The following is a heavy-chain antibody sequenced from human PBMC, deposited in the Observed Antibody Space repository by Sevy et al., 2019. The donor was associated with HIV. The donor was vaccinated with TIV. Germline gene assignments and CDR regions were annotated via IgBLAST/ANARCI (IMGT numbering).Heavy chain of an antibody. D-gene: IGHD2-2*01. CDR2: LSFGCGKI. Sequence: GGSLRLSCATSGFPFNIYSMSWVRQAPGKGLEWVSTLSFGCGKINYADSVKGRLTISRDNSENTLYLEMNSLRAEDMAFYFCAREVCSKPHDYWGRGTLVTVSS. CDR3: AREVCSKPHDY. CDR1: GFPFNIYS. V-gene: IGHV3-23*01. J-gene: IGHJ4*02.